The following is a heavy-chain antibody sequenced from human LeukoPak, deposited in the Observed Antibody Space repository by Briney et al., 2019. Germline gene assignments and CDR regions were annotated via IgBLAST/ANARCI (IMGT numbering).Heavy chain of an antibody. CDR3: ARYRSGFLDY. Sequence: PSETLSLTCTVSGGSISSYYWSWIRQPPGKGLQWIGYIYHSGSTNYNPSLKSRVTISVDTSKNQFSLKLSSVTAADTAVYFCARYRSGFLDYWAREPWSPSPQ. CDR2: IYHSGST. CDR1: GGSISSYY. J-gene: IGHJ4*02. D-gene: IGHD6-19*01. V-gene: IGHV4-59*01.